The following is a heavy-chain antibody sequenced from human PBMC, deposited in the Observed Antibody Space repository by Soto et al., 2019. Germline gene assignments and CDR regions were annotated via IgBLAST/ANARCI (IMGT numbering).Heavy chain of an antibody. D-gene: IGHD2-15*01. CDR3: ARDIVVVVAATRWVWFDP. CDR2: IYTSGST. CDR1: GGSISSYY. V-gene: IGHV4-4*07. Sequence: PSETLSLTCTVSGGSISSYYLSWIRQPAGKGLEWIGRIYTSGSTNYNPSLKSRVTMSVDTSKNQFSLKLSSVTAADTAVYYCARDIVVVVAATRWVWFDPWGQGTLVTVSS. J-gene: IGHJ5*02.